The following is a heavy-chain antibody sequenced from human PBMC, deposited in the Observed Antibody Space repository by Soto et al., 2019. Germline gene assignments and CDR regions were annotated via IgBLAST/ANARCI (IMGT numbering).Heavy chain of an antibody. CDR1: GFTVSIHA. J-gene: IGHJ6*02. Sequence: PGGSLSRSCAASGFTVSIHAMTLVRQAPGKGLEWVSSIRGSGGSTYYADSVKGRFTISRDNSKNRLYLQMNSLRAEDTAIYYCAKEFDWDYGMDVWGQGTTVTVSS. V-gene: IGHV3-23*01. CDR3: AKEFDWDYGMDV. CDR2: IRGSGGST. D-gene: IGHD3-9*01.